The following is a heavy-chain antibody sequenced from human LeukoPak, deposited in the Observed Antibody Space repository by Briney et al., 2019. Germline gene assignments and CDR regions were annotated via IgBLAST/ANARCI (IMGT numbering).Heavy chain of an antibody. J-gene: IGHJ5*02. D-gene: IGHD4-17*01. CDR1: GFSLSTSGVA. V-gene: IGHV2-5*01. CDR2: IYWNDDT. Sequence: SGPTLVNPTQTLTLTCTFSGFSLSTSGVAVGWFRQPPGGALEWLALIYWNDDTFYNPSLDSRLTIAKDTSKNQVVLTMTNTDPVDTATFYCARRRSPSNGDWFDPWGQGTLVTVSS. CDR3: ARRRSPSNGDWFDP.